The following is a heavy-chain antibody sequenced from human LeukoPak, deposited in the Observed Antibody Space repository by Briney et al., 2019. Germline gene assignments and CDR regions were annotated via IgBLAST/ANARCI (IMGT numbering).Heavy chain of an antibody. V-gene: IGHV1-24*01. J-gene: IGHJ4*02. D-gene: IGHD1-26*01. CDR2: FDPEDGET. CDR1: GYTLTELS. CDR3: ATAGSYYGGPFDY. Sequence: ASVKVSCKVSGYTLTELSMQWVRQAPGKGLEWMGGFDPEDGETIYAQKFQGRVTMTEDTSTDTAYMELSSLRSEDTAVYYCATAGSYYGGPFDYWGQGTLVTVSS.